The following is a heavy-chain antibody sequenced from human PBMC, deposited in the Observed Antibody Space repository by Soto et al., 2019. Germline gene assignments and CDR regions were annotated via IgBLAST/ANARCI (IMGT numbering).Heavy chain of an antibody. V-gene: IGHV1-69*13. CDR1: GGTFSSYA. D-gene: IGHD2-21*02. CDR2: IIPIFGTA. CDR3: ARGLMDLYYFDY. Sequence: GASVKVSCKASGGTFSSYAISWVRQAPGQGLEWMGGIIPIFGTANYAQKFQGRVTITADESTSTAYMELSSLRSEDTAVYYCARGLMDLYYFDYWGQGTLVTVSS. J-gene: IGHJ4*02.